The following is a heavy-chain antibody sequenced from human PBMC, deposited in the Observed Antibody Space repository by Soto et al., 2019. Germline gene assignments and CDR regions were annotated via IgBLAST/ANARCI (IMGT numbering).Heavy chain of an antibody. CDR3: ARRPPRYNWFDP. CDR2: MNPNRGNT. Sequence: ASVKVSCKASGYTFTSYDINWVRQATGQGLEWMGWMNPNRGNTGYAQKFQGRVTMTRNTSISTAYMELSSLRSEDTAVYYCARRPPRYNWFDPWGQGTLVTVSS. CDR1: GYTFTSYD. V-gene: IGHV1-8*01. J-gene: IGHJ5*02. D-gene: IGHD4-17*01.